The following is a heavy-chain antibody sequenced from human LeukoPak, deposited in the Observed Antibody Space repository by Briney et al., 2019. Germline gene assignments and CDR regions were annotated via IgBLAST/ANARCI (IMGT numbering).Heavy chain of an antibody. V-gene: IGHV1-18*01. CDR3: ARDTSSGYDILGPYFDY. J-gene: IGHJ4*02. Sequence: GASVKVSCKASGYTFTSYGISWVRQAPGQGLEWMGWISAYNGNTNYAQKLQGRVTMTTDTSTSTAYMELRSLRSDDTAVYYCARDTSSGYDILGPYFDYWGQGTLVTVSS. CDR1: GYTFTSYG. CDR2: ISAYNGNT. D-gene: IGHD3-9*01.